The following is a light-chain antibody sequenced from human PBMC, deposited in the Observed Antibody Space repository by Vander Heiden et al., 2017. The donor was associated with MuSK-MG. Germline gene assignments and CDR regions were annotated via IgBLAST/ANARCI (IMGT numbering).Light chain of an antibody. CDR1: QGISSY. CDR3: QQLNSYPHT. V-gene: IGKV1-9*01. Sequence: IQVTQSPSFLSASVGDRVTITCRASQGISSYLAWYQQKPGKAPKLLIYAASTLQSGVPSRFSGSGSGTDFTLTISSLQPEDFATYYCQQLNSYPHTFGRGTKVEIK. CDR2: AAS. J-gene: IGKJ4*01.